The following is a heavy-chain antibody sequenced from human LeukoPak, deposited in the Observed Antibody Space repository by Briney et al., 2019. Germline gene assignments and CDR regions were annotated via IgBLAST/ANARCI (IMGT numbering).Heavy chain of an antibody. CDR1: GYTFTSYY. Sequence: AAVPVSCMASGYTFTSYYMHWVRQAPGQGVEWMGMINPSGGSTTYAQKFQGRVTMTTDTSTTTFYMELTSLRSEYTAVYYCARDLTEVRGVIWGQGPLVTVSS. D-gene: IGHD3-10*01. J-gene: IGHJ4*02. V-gene: IGHV1-46*01. CDR2: INPSGGST. CDR3: ARDLTEVRGVI.